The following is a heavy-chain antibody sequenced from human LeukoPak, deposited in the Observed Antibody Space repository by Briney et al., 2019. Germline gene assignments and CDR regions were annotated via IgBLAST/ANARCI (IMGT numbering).Heavy chain of an antibody. V-gene: IGHV4-39*01. CDR3: ARHPLDAFDI. Sequence: SETLSLTCTVSGGSISSYYWGWIRQPPGKGLEWIGSIYYSGSTYYNPSLKSRVTISVDTSKNQFSLKLSSVTAADTAVYYCARHPLDAFDIWGQGTMVTVSS. J-gene: IGHJ3*02. CDR1: GGSISSYY. CDR2: IYYSGST.